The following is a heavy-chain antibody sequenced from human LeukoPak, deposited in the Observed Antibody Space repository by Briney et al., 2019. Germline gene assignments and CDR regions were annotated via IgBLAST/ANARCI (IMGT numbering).Heavy chain of an antibody. CDR2: IRSKAYGGTT. CDR3: TRATDY. J-gene: IGHJ4*02. CDR1: GFTFGDYA. Sequence: NPGGSLRLSCTASGFTFGDYAMSWFRKAPRRGQEWVGFIRSKAYGGTTEYAASVKGRFTISRDDSNSIAYLQMNSLKTEDTAVYYCTRATDYWGQGTLVTVSS. V-gene: IGHV3-49*05.